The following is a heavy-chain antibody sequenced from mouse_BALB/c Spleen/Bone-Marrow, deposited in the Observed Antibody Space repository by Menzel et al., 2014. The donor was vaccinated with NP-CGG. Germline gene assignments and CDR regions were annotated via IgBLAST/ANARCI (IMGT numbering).Heavy chain of an antibody. CDR3: ARVWDEGSYAMDY. V-gene: IGHV1S127*01. D-gene: IGHD4-1*01. J-gene: IGHJ4*01. CDR2: IDPSDSET. CDR1: GYSFTSYW. Sequence: QVQLQQSGPQLVRPGAPVKISCKASGYSFTSYWMHWVKQRPGQGLEWIGMIDPSDSETRLNQKFKDKATLTVDKSSSTAYMQLSSPTSEDSAVYYCARVWDEGSYAMDYWGQGTSVTVSS.